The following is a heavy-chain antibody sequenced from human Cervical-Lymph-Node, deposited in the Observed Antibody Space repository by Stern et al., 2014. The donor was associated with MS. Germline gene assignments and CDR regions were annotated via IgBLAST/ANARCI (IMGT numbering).Heavy chain of an antibody. J-gene: IGHJ4*02. V-gene: IGHV5-51*01. CDR1: GYSFTANW. CDR2: IYPGDPDS. Sequence: VQLVESGAEVKKPGESLKISCKGSGYSFTANWIAWVRQMPGKGLEWMVIIYPGDPDSRYRPSFQGQVTISADKSISTAYLQWSSLKASDTAMYYCARDYGDYAFDYWGQGTLVTVSS. D-gene: IGHD4-17*01. CDR3: ARDYGDYAFDY.